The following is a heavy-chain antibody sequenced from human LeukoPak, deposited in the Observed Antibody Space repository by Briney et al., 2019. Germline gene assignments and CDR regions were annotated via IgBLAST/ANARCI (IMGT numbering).Heavy chain of an antibody. D-gene: IGHD6-6*01. J-gene: IGHJ4*02. CDR1: GYSISSGYY. CDR2: IYHSGST. Sequence: PSENLSLTCAVSGYSISSGYYWGWIRQPPGKGLEWIGSIYHSGSTYYNPSLKSRVTISVDTSKNQFSLKLSSVTAADTAVYYCARLKAARGGYFDYWGQGTLVTVSS. CDR3: ARLKAARGGYFDY. V-gene: IGHV4-38-2*01.